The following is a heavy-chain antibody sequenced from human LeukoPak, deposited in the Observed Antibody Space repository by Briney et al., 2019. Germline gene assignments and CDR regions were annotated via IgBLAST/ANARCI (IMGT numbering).Heavy chain of an antibody. CDR1: GFTFSSYW. Sequence: GGSLRLSCAASGFTFSSYWMSWVRQAPGKGLEWVANIKQDGVEQYYVDSVEGRFTIARDNAKGSLFLQMNSLRAEDTAVYYCARISQRSFDPCGQGTLVTVSS. CDR3: ARISQRSFDP. V-gene: IGHV3-7*05. CDR2: IKQDGVEQ. J-gene: IGHJ5*02. D-gene: IGHD2-15*01.